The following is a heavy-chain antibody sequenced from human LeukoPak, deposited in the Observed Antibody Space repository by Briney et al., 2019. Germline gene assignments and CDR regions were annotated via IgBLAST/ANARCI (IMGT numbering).Heavy chain of an antibody. V-gene: IGHV1-8*01. J-gene: IGHJ4*02. CDR2: MNPGSGNT. Sequence: ASVKVFCKASGYTFSSYDINWVRQATGQGLEWMGYMNPGSGNTGYAQNFQGRVTLTVNTSITTAYMELSSLRPEDTAVYYCARELRRDKYWGQGTLVTVSS. CDR1: GYTFSSYD. CDR3: ARELRRDKY. D-gene: IGHD1-1*01.